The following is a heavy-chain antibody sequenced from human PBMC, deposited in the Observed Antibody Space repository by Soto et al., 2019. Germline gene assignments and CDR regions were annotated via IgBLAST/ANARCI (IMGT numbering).Heavy chain of an antibody. J-gene: IGHJ3*02. V-gene: IGHV1-18*01. CDR1: GYPFTSYC. D-gene: IGHD2-15*01. CDR3: ARSILGYCSGGSCYAYFDI. Sequence: QVQLVQSGAEVKKPGASVKVSCKASGYPFTSYCISWVRQAPGQGLEWMGWISAYNGNTNYAQKLQGRVTMTTDTSTSTAYMEQRSLRSDDPAVYYGARSILGYCSGGSCYAYFDIWGQGTMVTVSS. CDR2: ISAYNGNT.